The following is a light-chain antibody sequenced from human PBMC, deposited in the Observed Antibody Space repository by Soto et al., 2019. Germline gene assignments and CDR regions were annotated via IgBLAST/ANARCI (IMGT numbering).Light chain of an antibody. CDR1: QSISSY. V-gene: IGKV1-39*01. CDR2: AAS. CDR3: QQSYSTFT. J-gene: IGKJ3*01. Sequence: DIQMTQSPSSLSASVGDRVTITCRASQSISSYLNWYQQKPGKAPKLLIYAASSLQSGVPSRFSGRGSRTDFTLTISSLQPEDFATYYCQQSYSTFTFGPGTKVDIK.